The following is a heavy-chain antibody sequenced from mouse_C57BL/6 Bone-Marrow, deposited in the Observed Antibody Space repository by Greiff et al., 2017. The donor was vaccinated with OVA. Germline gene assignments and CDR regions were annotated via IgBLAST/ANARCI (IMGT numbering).Heavy chain of an antibody. CDR3: AHGGSNYYGSSLPLDFDV. J-gene: IGHJ1*03. V-gene: IGHV2-2*01. CDR2: IWSGGST. D-gene: IGHD1-1*01. CDR1: GFSLTSYG. Sequence: QVQLKESGPGLVQPSQSLSITCTVSGFSLTSYGVHWVRQSPGKGLEWLGVIWSGGSTDYNAAFISRLSISKDNSKSQVFFKMNSLQADDTAIYYCAHGGSNYYGSSLPLDFDVWGTGTTVTVSS.